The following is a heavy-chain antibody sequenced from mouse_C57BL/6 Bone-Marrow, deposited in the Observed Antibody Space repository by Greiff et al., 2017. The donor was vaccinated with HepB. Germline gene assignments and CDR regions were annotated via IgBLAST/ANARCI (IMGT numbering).Heavy chain of an antibody. Sequence: VKLQQPGAELVRPGSSVKLSCKASGYTFTSYWMHWVKQRPIQGLEWIGNIDPSDSETHYNQKFKDKATLTVDKSSSTAYMQLSSLTSEDSAVYYCARDYYGSSLYYAMDYWGQGTSVTVSS. V-gene: IGHV1-52*01. CDR1: GYTFTSYW. CDR2: IDPSDSET. J-gene: IGHJ4*01. CDR3: ARDYYGSSLYYAMDY. D-gene: IGHD1-1*01.